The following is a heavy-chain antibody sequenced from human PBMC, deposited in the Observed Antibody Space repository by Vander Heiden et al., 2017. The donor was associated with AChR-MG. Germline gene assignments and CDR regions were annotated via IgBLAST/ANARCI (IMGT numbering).Heavy chain of an antibody. CDR1: VGTFRSSA. D-gene: IGHD5-18*01. Sequence: QVQLVQSGAEVKKPGSSVKVSCTASVGTFRSSAISWVRQAPGQGLEWMGGIIPIFGTANYAQKFQGRVTITADESTSTAYMELSSLRSEDTAVYYCARKRGGDTPHDYWGQGTLVTVSS. V-gene: IGHV1-69*01. CDR3: ARKRGGDTPHDY. J-gene: IGHJ4*02. CDR2: IIPIFGTA.